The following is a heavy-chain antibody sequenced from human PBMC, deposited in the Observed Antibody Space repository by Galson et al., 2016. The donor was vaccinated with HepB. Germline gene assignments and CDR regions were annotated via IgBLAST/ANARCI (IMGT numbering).Heavy chain of an antibody. Sequence: CAISGDSVSSNSAAWNWIRQSPSRGLEWLGRTYYRSKWYYGYAVSVKSRITINADTSKNQFSLQLNSVTPEDSAVYYCARDGPRSSWHLDYWGQGTLVTVSS. J-gene: IGHJ4*02. CDR2: TYYRSKWYY. V-gene: IGHV6-1*01. CDR1: GDSVSSNSAA. CDR3: ARDGPRSSWHLDY. D-gene: IGHD6-13*01.